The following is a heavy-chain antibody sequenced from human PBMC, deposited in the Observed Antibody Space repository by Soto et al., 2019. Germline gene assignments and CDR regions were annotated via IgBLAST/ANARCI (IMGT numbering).Heavy chain of an antibody. CDR2: ISGSGGST. D-gene: IGHD6-19*01. V-gene: IGHV3-23*01. CDR3: AKDGGTRGWLGCSVDM. Sequence: EVQLLESGGGLVQPGGSLRLSCAASGFTFSSYAMSWARRAPGKGLEWVSVISGSGGSTYYAHSVKGRFTISRDNSKNKGYVQLYGLRAEDPGVFSCAKDGGTRGWLGCSVDMLGQGK. J-gene: IGHJ3*02. CDR1: GFTFSSYA.